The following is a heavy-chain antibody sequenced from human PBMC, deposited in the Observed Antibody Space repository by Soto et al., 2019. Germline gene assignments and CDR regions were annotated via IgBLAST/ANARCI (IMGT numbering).Heavy chain of an antibody. V-gene: IGHV3-33*06. J-gene: IGHJ4*02. D-gene: IGHD7-27*01. CDR3: AKDGPNWGLDFDY. CDR1: GFTFRTYG. Sequence: QVQLVESGGDVVQPGTSLTLSCAASGFTFRTYGMHWLRQAPGKGLEWVAVIWHDGSNKYYGDSVKGRFTISRDNSKNTLFLQMDSLRAEDTAVYYCAKDGPNWGLDFDYWGQGTLVIVSS. CDR2: IWHDGSNK.